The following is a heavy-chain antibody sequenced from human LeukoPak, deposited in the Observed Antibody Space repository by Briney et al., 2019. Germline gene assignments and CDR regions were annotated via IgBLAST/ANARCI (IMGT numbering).Heavy chain of an antibody. Sequence: PSQTLSLTCTVSGGSISSGDYYWSWIRQPPGKGLEWIGYIYYSGNTYYNPSLKSRVTVSVDTSKNQFSLKLSSVTAADTAVYYCARGNGGEYDYVWGSYPLPVYWGQGTLVTVSS. J-gene: IGHJ4*02. CDR1: GGSISSGDYY. CDR2: IYYSGNT. CDR3: ARGNGGEYDYVWGSYPLPVY. V-gene: IGHV4-30-4*08. D-gene: IGHD3-16*02.